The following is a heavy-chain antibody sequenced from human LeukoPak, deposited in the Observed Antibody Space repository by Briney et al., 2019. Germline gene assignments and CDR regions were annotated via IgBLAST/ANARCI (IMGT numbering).Heavy chain of an antibody. V-gene: IGHV4-39*01. Sequence: SETLSLTCTVSGGSLTSGNYYWGWIRQPPGKGLEWIGTIYYSGSTYYNPSLKSRVTMSVDTSKNQFSLKLSSVTAADTAVYYCARQKGYYDSSGYYNFDFWGQGTLVTVSS. CDR3: ARQKGYYDSSGYYNFDF. CDR2: IYYSGST. D-gene: IGHD3-22*01. J-gene: IGHJ4*02. CDR1: GGSLTSGNYY.